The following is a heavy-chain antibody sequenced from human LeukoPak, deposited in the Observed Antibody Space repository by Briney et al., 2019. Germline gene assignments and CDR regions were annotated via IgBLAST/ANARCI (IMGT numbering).Heavy chain of an antibody. CDR1: GFTFSYYG. D-gene: IGHD1-20*01. J-gene: IGHJ4*02. CDR2: INSNGGST. CDR3: ARAITGNWNDNGYFDY. V-gene: IGHV3-64*01. Sequence: PGGSLRLSCAASGFTFSYYGMHWVRQAPGKGLEYVSGINSNGGSTYYANSVKGRFTIFRDNSRSTLYLQVGSLSAEDMAVYYCARAITGNWNDNGYFDYWGQGTLVTVST.